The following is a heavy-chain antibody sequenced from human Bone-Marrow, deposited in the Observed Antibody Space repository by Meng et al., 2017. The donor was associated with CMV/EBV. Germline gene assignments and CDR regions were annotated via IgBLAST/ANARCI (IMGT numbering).Heavy chain of an antibody. CDR2: ISSAGAI. CDR3: ARGFSKDY. J-gene: IGHJ4*02. D-gene: IGHD2-2*01. CDR1: GFTFSSYE. V-gene: IGHV3-48*03. Sequence: GEPLKISCAASGFTFSSYEMNWVRQAPGKGLEWVSYISSAGAIYYADSVTGRFTISRDNAKNSLYLQVNSLRAEDTAVYYCARGFSKDYWGQGTLVTVSS.